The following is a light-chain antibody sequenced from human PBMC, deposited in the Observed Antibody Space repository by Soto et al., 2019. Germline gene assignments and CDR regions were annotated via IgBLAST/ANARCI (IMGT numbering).Light chain of an antibody. CDR1: ESVSYNY. Sequence: EIVLTRSPGTLSLYPGERATLSCRASESVSYNYLAWYQQRSGQAPRLVIYGASSRASAVPHRFSGSGSGADFTLTISRLEPEDFAVYYCQQYGCSPLTFGGGPMVDIK. J-gene: IGKJ4*01. V-gene: IGKV3-20*01. CDR3: QQYGCSPLT. CDR2: GAS.